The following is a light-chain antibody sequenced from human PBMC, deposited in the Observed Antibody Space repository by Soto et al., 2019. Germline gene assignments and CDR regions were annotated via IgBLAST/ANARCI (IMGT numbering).Light chain of an antibody. Sequence: QSVLTQPPSGSGAPGQRVTISCTGSSSNIGAGYDVHWYQQLPGTAPKLLMYANKNRPSGVPDRFSGSKSGTSASLAITGLQAEDEADYYCQSYDSSLRGSVFGTGTKVTVL. CDR1: SSNIGAGYD. CDR3: QSYDSSLRGSV. CDR2: ANK. V-gene: IGLV1-40*01. J-gene: IGLJ1*01.